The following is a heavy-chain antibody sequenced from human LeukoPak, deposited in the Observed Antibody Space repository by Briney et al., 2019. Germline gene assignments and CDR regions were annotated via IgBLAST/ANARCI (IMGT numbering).Heavy chain of an antibody. CDR3: ARVDSGSFLGDWFDP. CDR2: IYTGGST. CDR1: GGSISSGSYY. Sequence: SETLSLTCTVSGGSISSGSYYWSWIRQPAGKGLEWIGRIYTGGSTNYNPSLKSRVTISVDTSKNQFSLKLSSVTAADTAVYYCARVDSGSFLGDWFDPWGQGTLVTVSS. V-gene: IGHV4-61*02. J-gene: IGHJ5*02. D-gene: IGHD1-26*01.